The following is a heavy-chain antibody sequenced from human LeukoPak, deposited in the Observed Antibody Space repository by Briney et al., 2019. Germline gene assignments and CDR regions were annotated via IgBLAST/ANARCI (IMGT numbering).Heavy chain of an antibody. CDR2: IIPIFGTA. CDR1: GGTFSSYA. J-gene: IGHJ1*01. D-gene: IGHD6-13*01. V-gene: IGHV1-69*05. Sequence: SVKVSCKASGGTFSSYAISWVRQAPGQGLEWMGGIIPIFGTANYAQKFQGRVTITTDESTSTAYMELSSLRSEDTAVYYCATISAAAGITEYFQHLGQGTLVTVSS. CDR3: ATISAAAGITEYFQH.